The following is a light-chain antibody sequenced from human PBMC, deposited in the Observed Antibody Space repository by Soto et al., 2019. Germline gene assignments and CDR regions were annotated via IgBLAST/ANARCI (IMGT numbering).Light chain of an antibody. CDR2: SNN. J-gene: IGLJ2*01. Sequence: QSVRTQPPSVSGTPGQRVTISCSGTSSNIGSNTVNWYQQLPRTAPKVLIYSNNQRPSGVAARFSGSNSGTSASLALSGLQSEDEADYYCAAWDDSLNGPVFGGGTKLTVL. CDR1: SSNIGSNT. V-gene: IGLV1-44*01. CDR3: AAWDDSLNGPV.